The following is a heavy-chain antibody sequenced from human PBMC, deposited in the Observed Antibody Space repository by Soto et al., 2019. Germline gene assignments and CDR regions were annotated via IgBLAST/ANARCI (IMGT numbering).Heavy chain of an antibody. Sequence: SDNLSVTWVLCGHSVSSGDYYWSWIWQPPGKGLDWIGHVYFSGSTNYIPSLKSRLTMSVDTAKNQFSLKLNSVTAADTAVYYCARSPVDPYMIYCSEPWGQGTQVTDSS. CDR3: ARSPVDPYMIYCSEP. CDR1: GHSVSSGDYY. J-gene: IGHJ5*02. D-gene: IGHD3-16*01. CDR2: VYFSGST. V-gene: IGHV4-61*08.